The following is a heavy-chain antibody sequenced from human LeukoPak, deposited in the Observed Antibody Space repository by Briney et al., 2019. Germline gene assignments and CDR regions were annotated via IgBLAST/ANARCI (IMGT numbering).Heavy chain of an antibody. D-gene: IGHD3-22*01. CDR2: ILYDGSNK. J-gene: IGHJ4*02. Sequence: GGSLRLSCAASGFSFSNFGMHGGRQAPGKGLEWVAVILYDGSNKYYADSVKGRFTISRDNSKNTLYLQMNSLRVEDTAVYYWXXXXXXYYYDSTGAADFWGQGTLVTVSS. CDR3: XXXXXXYYYDSTGAADF. V-gene: IGHV3-30*03. CDR1: GFSFSNFG.